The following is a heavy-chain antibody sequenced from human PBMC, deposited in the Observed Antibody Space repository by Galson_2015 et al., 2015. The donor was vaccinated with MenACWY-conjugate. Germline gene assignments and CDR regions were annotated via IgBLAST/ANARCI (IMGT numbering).Heavy chain of an antibody. CDR2: ISDRVGTT. V-gene: IGHV3-23*01. Sequence: SLRLSCAVSGFTFSTYAMSWVRQAPGKGLEWVSSISDRVGTTYYADSVKGRFTISRDNSKNTLYLQMNSLRAEDTAVYYCAKGVWGTFDYWGQGTLVTVSS. D-gene: IGHD3-16*01. CDR3: AKGVWGTFDY. J-gene: IGHJ4*02. CDR1: GFTFSTYA.